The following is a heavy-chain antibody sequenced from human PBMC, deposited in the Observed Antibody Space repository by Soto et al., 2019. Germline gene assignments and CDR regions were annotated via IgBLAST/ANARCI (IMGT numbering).Heavy chain of an antibody. CDR3: AREANSDSYYLDY. CDR1: GFTFSSYG. D-gene: IGHD6-6*01. CDR2: IWYDGSNK. V-gene: IGHV3-33*01. Sequence: GGSLRLSCAASGFTFSSYGMHWVRQAPGKGLEWVAVIWYDGSNKYYADSVKGRFTISRDNSKNTLYLQMNSLRAEDTAVYYWAREANSDSYYLDYWGQGTLVTVSS. J-gene: IGHJ4*02.